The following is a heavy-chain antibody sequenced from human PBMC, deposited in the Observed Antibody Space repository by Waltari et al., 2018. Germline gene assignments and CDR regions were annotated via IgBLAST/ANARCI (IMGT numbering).Heavy chain of an antibody. CDR1: GFSFSSHW. V-gene: IGHV3-74*03. D-gene: IGHD3-22*01. J-gene: IGHJ6*03. CDR3: ARGRGDSNSYDYLMDV. Sequence: EVQLVESGGALVQPGGSLRLSCAASGFSFSSHWMHWVRQAPGKGLGWVSRIDSDGITPTHADSVRGRFTISRDNVRNSLYLQMNSLRVEDTAVYYCARGRGDSNSYDYLMDVWGKGTTVTVSS. CDR2: IDSDGITP.